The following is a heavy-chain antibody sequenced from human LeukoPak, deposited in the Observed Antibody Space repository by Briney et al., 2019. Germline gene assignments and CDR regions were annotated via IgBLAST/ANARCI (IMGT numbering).Heavy chain of an antibody. V-gene: IGHV4-59*01. CDR1: GGSISSYY. Sequence: SETLSLTCTVSGGSISSYYWSWIRQPPGKELEWIGYIYYSGSTNYNPSLKSRVTISVDTSKNQFSLKLSSVTAADTAVYYCARTRHDLAARSPAYWYFDLWGRGTLVTVSS. CDR2: IYYSGST. D-gene: IGHD6-6*01. CDR3: ARTRHDLAARSPAYWYFDL. J-gene: IGHJ2*01.